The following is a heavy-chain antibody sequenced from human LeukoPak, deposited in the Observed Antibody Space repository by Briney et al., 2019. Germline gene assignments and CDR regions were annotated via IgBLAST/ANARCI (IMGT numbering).Heavy chain of an antibody. CDR2: IYYDGSNK. Sequence: GGSLRLSCAASGFIFSSHGMHWVRQAPGKGLEWVAVIYYDGSNKYYADSVKGRFTISRDNSKNTLYLQMNSLRAEDTAVYYCARDMQYSSEVRGIDYWGQGTLVTVSS. J-gene: IGHJ4*02. CDR3: ARDMQYSSEVRGIDY. D-gene: IGHD6-19*01. V-gene: IGHV3-33*01. CDR1: GFIFSSHG.